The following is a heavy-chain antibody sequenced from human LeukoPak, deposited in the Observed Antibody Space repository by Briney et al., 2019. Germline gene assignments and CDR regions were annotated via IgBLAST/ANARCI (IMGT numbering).Heavy chain of an antibody. CDR2: FDPENAEI. D-gene: IGHD3-3*01. CDR1: GNTLRELP. CDR3: ATRGSDFWSGFDY. J-gene: IGHJ4*02. V-gene: IGHV1-24*01. Sequence: ASVKVSCKLSGNTLRELPIQWVRQAGGKGLEWMAGFDPENAEIVYAQKFQGRVTMTEDTSTNTAYMELTSLTTDDTALYYCATRGSDFWSGFDYWGQGTQVTVSS.